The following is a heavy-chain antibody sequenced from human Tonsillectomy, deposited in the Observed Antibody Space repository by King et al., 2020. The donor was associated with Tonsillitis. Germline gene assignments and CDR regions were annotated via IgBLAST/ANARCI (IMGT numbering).Heavy chain of an antibody. CDR2: INSDGSST. Sequence: VQLVESGGGLVQPGGSLRLSCAASGFTFSSYWMHWVRQAPGKGLVWVSRINSDGSSTSYADPVKGRFTISRDNAKNTLYLQMNSLRAEDTAVYYCARLLEWPNWFDPWGQGTLVTVSS. V-gene: IGHV3-74*01. CDR3: ARLLEWPNWFDP. J-gene: IGHJ5*02. D-gene: IGHD3-3*01. CDR1: GFTFSSYW.